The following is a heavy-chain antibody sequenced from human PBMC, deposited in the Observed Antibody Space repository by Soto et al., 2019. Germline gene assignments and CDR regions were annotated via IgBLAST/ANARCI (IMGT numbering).Heavy chain of an antibody. CDR3: TTDSGILRFLEWLGGVQDYYYGMDV. CDR2: IIPVFGTA. D-gene: IGHD3-3*01. J-gene: IGHJ6*02. V-gene: IGHV1-69*13. Sequence: GASVKVSCKASGGSLSNYGISWVRQAPGQGLEWMGGIIPVFGTANYAQKFQGRVTITADESTNIVYMDVNSLKTEDTAVYYCTTDSGILRFLEWLGGVQDYYYGMDVWGQGTTVTVSS. CDR1: GGSLSNYG.